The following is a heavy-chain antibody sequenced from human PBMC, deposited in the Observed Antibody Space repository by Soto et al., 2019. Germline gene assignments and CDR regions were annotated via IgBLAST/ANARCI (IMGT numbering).Heavy chain of an antibody. Sequence: GGSLRLSCAASGFTFSSYAMHWVRQAPGKGLEWVAVISYDGSNKYYADSVKGRFTISRDNSKNTLYLQMNSLRAEDTAVYYCARDRAYSGSYQGYWGQGTLVTVSS. D-gene: IGHD1-26*01. J-gene: IGHJ4*02. CDR1: GFTFSSYA. CDR2: ISYDGSNK. V-gene: IGHV3-30-3*01. CDR3: ARDRAYSGSYQGY.